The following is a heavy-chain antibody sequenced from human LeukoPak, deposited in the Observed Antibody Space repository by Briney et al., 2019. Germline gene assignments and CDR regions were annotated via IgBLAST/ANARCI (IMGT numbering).Heavy chain of an antibody. D-gene: IGHD3-3*01. J-gene: IGHJ6*02. CDR1: GGSFSGYY. CDR3: ARGGITIFGVAPYYYGMDV. Sequence: SETLSLTCAVYGGSFSGYYWSWIRQPPGKGLEWIGEISHSGSTNYNPSLKSRVTISVDTSKNQFSLKLSSVTAADTAVYYCARGGITIFGVAPYYYGMDVWGQGTTVTVSS. V-gene: IGHV4-34*01. CDR2: ISHSGST.